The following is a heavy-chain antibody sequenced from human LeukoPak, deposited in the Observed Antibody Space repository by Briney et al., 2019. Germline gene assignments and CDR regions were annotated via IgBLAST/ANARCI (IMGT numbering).Heavy chain of an antibody. CDR1: GGSISSSSYY. D-gene: IGHD3-3*01. V-gene: IGHV4-39*02. Sequence: SETLSLTCTVSGGSISSSSYYWGWIRQPPGKGPEWIGSIYYSGSTYYNPSLKSRVTISVDTSKNQFSLKLSSVTAADTAVYYCARDSIGVVILNWFDPWRRGTLVTVSS. J-gene: IGHJ5*02. CDR2: IYYSGST. CDR3: ARDSIGVVILNWFDP.